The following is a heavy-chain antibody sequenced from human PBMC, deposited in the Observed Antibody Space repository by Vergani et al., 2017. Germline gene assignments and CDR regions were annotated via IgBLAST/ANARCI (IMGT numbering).Heavy chain of an antibody. D-gene: IGHD2-15*01. J-gene: IGHJ4*02. V-gene: IGHV4-34*01. CDR2: IYYSGST. CDR1: GGSFSGYY. CDR3: ASALGYCSGGSCYSFDY. Sequence: QVQLQQWGAGLLKPSETLSLTCAVYGGSFSGYYWSWIRQPPGKGLEWIGYIYYSGSTYYNPSLKSRVTISVDTSKNQFSLKLSSVTAADTAVYYCASALGYCSGGSCYSFDYWGQGTLVTVSS.